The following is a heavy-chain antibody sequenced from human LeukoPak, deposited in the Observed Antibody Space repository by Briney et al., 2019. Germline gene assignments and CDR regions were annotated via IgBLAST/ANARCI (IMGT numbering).Heavy chain of an antibody. CDR2: IKPDGSAK. J-gene: IGHJ4*02. Sequence: GGSLRLSCAASGFTFNSYWMTWFRQAPGQGLEWVANIKPDGSAKYCVDSVKGRFTISRDNAKNSLYLQMNSLRVEDTAVYYCAKEGRSLQTYWGQGTLVTVSS. D-gene: IGHD5-24*01. CDR3: AKEGRSLQTY. CDR1: GFTFNSYW. V-gene: IGHV3-7*03.